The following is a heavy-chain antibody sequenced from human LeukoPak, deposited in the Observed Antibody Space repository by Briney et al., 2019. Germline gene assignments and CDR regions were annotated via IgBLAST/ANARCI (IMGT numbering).Heavy chain of an antibody. D-gene: IGHD4-11*01. CDR2: ISSSSNYI. CDR3: ARGTPTTRDFDY. Sequence: PGGSLRLSCAVSGFTFSSYWMHWARQAPGKGLEWVSFISSSSNYIYYTDSVKGRFTISRDNAKNSLFLQMNSLRAEDTAVYYCARGTPTTRDFDYWGQGTLVTVSS. J-gene: IGHJ4*02. V-gene: IGHV3-21*01. CDR1: GFTFSSYW.